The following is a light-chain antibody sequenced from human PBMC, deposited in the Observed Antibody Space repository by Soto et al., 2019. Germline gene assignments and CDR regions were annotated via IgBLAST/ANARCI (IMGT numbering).Light chain of an antibody. V-gene: IGKV3-15*01. CDR2: GAS. CDR1: QSVTNK. CDR3: QQYYNWPIT. J-gene: IGKJ3*01. Sequence: EIGMTQSPATLSVSPGERATLSCRASQSVTNKLAWYQQKPGQAPRLLIYGASTRATGFPARFSGSGSGTEFTLTISSLQSEDFAVYYCQQYYNWPITFGPGTKVDIK.